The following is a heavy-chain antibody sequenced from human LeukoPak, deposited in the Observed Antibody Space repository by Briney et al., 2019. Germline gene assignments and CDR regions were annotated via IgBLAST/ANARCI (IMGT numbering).Heavy chain of an antibody. Sequence: SETLSHIHSLCGGHKISGFFLGLWIRQHPGKGLEWIGHIYYSGNRYYNPSLKSRVTMSIDRSKNQFSLKRISVTAADTALYYCARSGTALTWTPGDFSWGQGTTVTVSS. D-gene: IGHD3/OR15-3a*01. V-gene: IGHV4-31*03. J-gene: IGHJ5*02. CDR3: ARSGTALTWTPGDFS. CDR1: GGHKISGFFL. CDR2: IYYSGNR.